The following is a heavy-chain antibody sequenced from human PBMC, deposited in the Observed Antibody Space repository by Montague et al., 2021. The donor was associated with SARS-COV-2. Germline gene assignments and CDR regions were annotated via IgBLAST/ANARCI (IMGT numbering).Heavy chain of an antibody. CDR1: GDSMTYFY. CDR2: IFYRGTT. J-gene: IGHJ4*02. Sequence: SETLSLTCTVSGDSMTYFYWSWIRQTPEKGLEWIGYIFYRGTTKYNPSLESRVTITVDTSKDQFYLKLNSVTAADTAVYYCVRGATRTFDYWGQGTRVTVSS. CDR3: VRGATRTFDY. D-gene: IGHD1-1*01. V-gene: IGHV4-59*01.